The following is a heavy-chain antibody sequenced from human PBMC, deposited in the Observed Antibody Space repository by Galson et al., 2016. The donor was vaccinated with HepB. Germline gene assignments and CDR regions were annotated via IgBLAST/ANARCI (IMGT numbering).Heavy chain of an antibody. D-gene: IGHD3-16*01. CDR3: ARGAGRGRTPYNWFDP. CDR2: ISAYSGNT. J-gene: IGHJ5*02. Sequence: SVKVSCKASGYTFTSYGISWVRQAPGQGFEWVGWISAYSGNTNYAQMLQGRVTLTTDTSTSTAYMELRSLRSDDTAVYYCARGAGRGRTPYNWFDPWGQGTLVTVSS. CDR1: GYTFTSYG. V-gene: IGHV1-18*01.